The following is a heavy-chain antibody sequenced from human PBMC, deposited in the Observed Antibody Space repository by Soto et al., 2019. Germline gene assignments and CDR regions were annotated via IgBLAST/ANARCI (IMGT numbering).Heavy chain of an antibody. D-gene: IGHD2-21*01. V-gene: IGHV3-30*18. CDR2: ISYDGSNK. Sequence: GGSLRLSCAASGFTFSSYGMHWVRQAPGKGLEWVAVISYDGSNKYYADSVKGRFTISRDNSKNTLYLQMNSLRAEDTAVYYCAKGGCSGGDCHADYWGQGTLVTVSS. CDR3: AKGGCSGGDCHADY. CDR1: GFTFSSYG. J-gene: IGHJ4*02.